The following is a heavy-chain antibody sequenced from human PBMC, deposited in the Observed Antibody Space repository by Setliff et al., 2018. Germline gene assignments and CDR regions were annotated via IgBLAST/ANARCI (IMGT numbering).Heavy chain of an antibody. CDR2: IIPIFGTA. D-gene: IGHD3-3*01. Sequence: SVKVSCKASGGTFSSYAISWVRQAPGQGLEWMGKIIPIFGTANYAQKFQGRVTIIADKSTSTAYMELSSLRSEDTAVYYCARGWGVVTIFGMDYYMDVWGKGTTVTVSS. CDR3: ARGWGVVTIFGMDYYMDV. CDR1: GGTFSSYA. J-gene: IGHJ6*03. V-gene: IGHV1-69*06.